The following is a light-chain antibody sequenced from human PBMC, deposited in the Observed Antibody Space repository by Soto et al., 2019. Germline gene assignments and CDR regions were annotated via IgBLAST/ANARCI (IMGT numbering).Light chain of an antibody. CDR2: DAS. V-gene: IGKV3-11*01. Sequence: ETVMTQSPATLPVSPWERATLSCRASQSVSSYLAWYQQKPGQAPRLLIYDASNRATGIPARFSGSGSGTDFTLTISSLEPEDFAVYYCQQRSNWLWTFGQGTKVDIK. CDR3: QQRSNWLWT. J-gene: IGKJ1*01. CDR1: QSVSSY.